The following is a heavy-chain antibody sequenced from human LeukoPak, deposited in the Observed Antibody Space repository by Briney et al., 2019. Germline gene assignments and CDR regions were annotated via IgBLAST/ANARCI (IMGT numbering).Heavy chain of an antibody. J-gene: IGHJ4*02. CDR1: GFTVSSNC. Sequence: GGSLRLSCAASGFTVSSNCMNWVRQAPGKGLEWVSVIYSGGGGSTYYADSVKGRFTISRDNSKNTLYLQMNSLRAEDTAVYYCAGDGVNYSFDYWGQGTLVTVSS. CDR3: AGDGVNYSFDY. D-gene: IGHD4-11*01. V-gene: IGHV3-53*01. CDR2: IYSGGGGST.